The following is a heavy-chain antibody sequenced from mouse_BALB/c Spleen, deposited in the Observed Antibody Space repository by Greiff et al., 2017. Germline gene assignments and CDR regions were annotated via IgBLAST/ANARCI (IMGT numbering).Heavy chain of an antibody. D-gene: IGHD2-4*01. J-gene: IGHJ2*01. Sequence: QVQLKESGAELVRPGSSVKISCKASGYAFSSYWMNWVKQRPGQGLEWIGQIYPGDGDTNYNGKFKGKATLTADKSSSTAYMQLSSLTSEDSAVYFCARYDYDTGFDYWGQGTTRTVSS. CDR1: GYAFSSYW. CDR2: IYPGDGDT. V-gene: IGHV1-80*01. CDR3: ARYDYDTGFDY.